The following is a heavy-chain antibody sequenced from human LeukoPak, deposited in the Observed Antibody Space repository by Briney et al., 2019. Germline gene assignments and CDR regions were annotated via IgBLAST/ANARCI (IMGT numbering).Heavy chain of an antibody. CDR3: AREVVAAAGTVDY. Sequence: SETLSLTCAVSGDSIGNYYWSWIRQPPGKGLEWIGYIYYSGSTNYNPSLKSRVTISVDTSKNQFSLKLSSVTAADTAVYYCAREVVAAAGTVDYWGQGALVIVSS. V-gene: IGHV4-59*01. CDR2: IYYSGST. D-gene: IGHD6-13*01. J-gene: IGHJ4*02. CDR1: GDSIGNYY.